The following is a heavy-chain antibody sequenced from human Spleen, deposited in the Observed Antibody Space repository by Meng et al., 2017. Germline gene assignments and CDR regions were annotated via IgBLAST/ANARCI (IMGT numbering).Heavy chain of an antibody. CDR2: ISSSSSYI. V-gene: IGHV3-21*01. J-gene: IGHJ6*02. D-gene: IGHD5-12*01. CDR3: ARDKRGWLRSLYYYGMDV. CDR1: GFTFSDYF. Sequence: GESLKISCAASGFTFSDYFMAWIRQAPGKGLEWVSSISSSSSYIYYADSVKGRFTISRDNAKNSLYLQMNSLRAEDTAVYYCARDKRGWLRSLYYYGMDVWGQGTTVTVSS.